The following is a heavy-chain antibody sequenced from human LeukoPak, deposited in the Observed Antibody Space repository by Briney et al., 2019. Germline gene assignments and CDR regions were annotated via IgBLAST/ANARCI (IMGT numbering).Heavy chain of an antibody. CDR3: AKDTFGDSVDY. Sequence: QSGGSLRLSCAASGFTFSSYSMNWARQAPGKGLEWVAFIRFDGSNKYYEDSVKGRFIISRDNSKNTVYLQMNSLRGEDTAVYYCAKDTFGDSVDYWGQGTLVTVSS. D-gene: IGHD4-17*01. V-gene: IGHV3-30*02. CDR1: GFTFSSYS. CDR2: IRFDGSNK. J-gene: IGHJ4*02.